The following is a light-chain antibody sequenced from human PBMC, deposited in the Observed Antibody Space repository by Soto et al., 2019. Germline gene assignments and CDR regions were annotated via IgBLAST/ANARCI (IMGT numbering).Light chain of an antibody. Sequence: EIVLTQSPATLSLSPGERATLSWGASQSVSSYLAWYQQKPGQAPRLLIYDASNRATGIPARFSGIGSGTDFTLTISSLETEDFAVYYCKQYNDWPLTFGQGTRLENK. V-gene: IGKV3-11*01. CDR2: DAS. CDR1: QSVSSY. CDR3: KQYNDWPLT. J-gene: IGKJ5*01.